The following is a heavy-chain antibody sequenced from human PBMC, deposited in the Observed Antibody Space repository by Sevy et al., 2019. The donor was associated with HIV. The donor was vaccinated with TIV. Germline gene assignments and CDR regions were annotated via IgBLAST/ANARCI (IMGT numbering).Heavy chain of an antibody. CDR2: FWHDGSNK. CDR1: GSLSIFLG. CDR3: ARETDNSARWLDP. D-gene: IGHD4-4*01. V-gene: IGHV3-30*02. J-gene: IGHJ5*02. Sequence: GGSLKPPSPRLGSLSIFLGIPWVGRAPAKAFGGVAFFWHDGSNKYMADSVKGRFTISRDNSKNTLFLQMNSLTVEDTAVYYCARETDNSARWLDPWGQGTLVTVSS.